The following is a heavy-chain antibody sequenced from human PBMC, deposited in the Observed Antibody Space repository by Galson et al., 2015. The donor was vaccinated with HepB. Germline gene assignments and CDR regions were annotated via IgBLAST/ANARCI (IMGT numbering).Heavy chain of an antibody. Sequence: SLRLSCAASGFTFTTYSMNWVRQAPGKGLEWVSYISSSSSTIYYADSVKGRFTISRDNVKNSLYLQMNSLRDDDTAVYYCAREYCSSTSCLYDNWGQGTLVTVSS. CDR1: GFTFTTYS. J-gene: IGHJ4*02. D-gene: IGHD2-2*01. V-gene: IGHV3-48*02. CDR3: AREYCSSTSCLYDN. CDR2: ISSSSSTI.